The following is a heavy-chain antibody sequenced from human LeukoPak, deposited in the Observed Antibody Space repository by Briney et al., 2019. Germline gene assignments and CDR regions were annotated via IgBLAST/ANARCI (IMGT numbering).Heavy chain of an antibody. J-gene: IGHJ5*02. CDR1: GGSISSGGYS. Sequence: SETLSLTCAVSGGSISSGGYSWSWIRQPPGKGLEWIGYIYHSGSTYYNPSLKSRVTISVDRSKNQFSLKLSSVTAAGTAVYYCARMVRFLEFDPWGQGTLVTVSS. D-gene: IGHD3-3*01. CDR2: IYHSGST. CDR3: ARMVRFLEFDP. V-gene: IGHV4-30-2*01.